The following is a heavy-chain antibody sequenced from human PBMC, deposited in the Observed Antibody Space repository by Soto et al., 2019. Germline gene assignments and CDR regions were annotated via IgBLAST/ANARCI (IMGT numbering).Heavy chain of an antibody. V-gene: IGHV1-69*13. J-gene: IGHJ5*02. CDR2: IIPIFGTA. Sequence: SVKVSCKASGGTFSSYAISWVRQAPGQGLEWMGGIIPIFGTANYAQKFQGRVTITADESTSTAYMELSSLRSEDTAVYYCARVSDETYYYDSSGENWFDPWGQGTLVTVS. CDR3: ARVSDETYYYDSSGENWFDP. CDR1: GGTFSSYA. D-gene: IGHD3-22*01.